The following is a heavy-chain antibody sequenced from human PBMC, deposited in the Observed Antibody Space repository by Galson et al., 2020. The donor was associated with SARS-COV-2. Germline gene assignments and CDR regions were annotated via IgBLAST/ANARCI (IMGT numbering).Heavy chain of an antibody. J-gene: IGHJ3*02. Sequence: SETLSLTCAVSGGSISSSNWWSWVRQPPGKGLEWIGEIYHSGSTNYNPSLKSRVTISVDKSKNQFSLKLSSVTAADTAVYYCARDRNYDFWSGYYTETSDAFDIWGQGTMVTVSS. CDR2: IYHSGST. D-gene: IGHD3-3*01. CDR3: ARDRNYDFWSGYYTETSDAFDI. CDR1: GGSISSSNW. V-gene: IGHV4-4*02.